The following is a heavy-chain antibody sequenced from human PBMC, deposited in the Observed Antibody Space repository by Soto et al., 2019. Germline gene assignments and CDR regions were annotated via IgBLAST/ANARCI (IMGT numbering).Heavy chain of an antibody. Sequence: PSETLSLTCTVSGGSISSGGYYWSWIRRHPGKGLEWIGYIYYSGSTYYNPSLKSRVTISVDTSKNQFSLKLSSVTAADTAVYYCARDRGSGSEEYHYYYYYYMDVWSKGTTVTVSS. CDR2: IYYSGST. V-gene: IGHV4-31*03. J-gene: IGHJ6*03. CDR3: ARDRGSGSEEYHYYYYYYMDV. D-gene: IGHD3-10*01. CDR1: GGSISSGGYY.